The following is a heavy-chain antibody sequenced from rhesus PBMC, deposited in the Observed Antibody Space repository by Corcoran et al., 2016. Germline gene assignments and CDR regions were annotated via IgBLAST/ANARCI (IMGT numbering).Heavy chain of an antibody. CDR1: GGSISDRYY. Sequence: QVQLQESGPGLVKPSETLSLTCAVSGGSISDRYYWNWIRQLPGKGVEWIGNIDGSRGTTYYNPSLKSRVTISKDTSKNQFSLTLSSVTAADTAVYYCARRGSGWYFDLWGPGTPITISS. V-gene: IGHV4S7*01. J-gene: IGHJ2*01. D-gene: IGHD5-42*01. CDR3: ARRGSGWYFDL. CDR2: IDGSRGTT.